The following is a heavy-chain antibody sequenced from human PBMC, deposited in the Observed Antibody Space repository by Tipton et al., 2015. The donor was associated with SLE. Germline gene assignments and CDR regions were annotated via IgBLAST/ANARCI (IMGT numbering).Heavy chain of an antibody. CDR3: ARHQGVMTTRDYFDY. J-gene: IGHJ4*02. D-gene: IGHD3-22*01. CDR2: INHSGST. Sequence: TLSLTCAVSGYSISSGYYWSWIRQPPGKGLEWIGEINHSGSTNYNPSLKSRVTISVDTSKNQFSLKLSSVTAADTAVYYCARHQGVMTTRDYFDYWGQGTLVTVSS. CDR1: GYSISSGYY. V-gene: IGHV4-38-2*01.